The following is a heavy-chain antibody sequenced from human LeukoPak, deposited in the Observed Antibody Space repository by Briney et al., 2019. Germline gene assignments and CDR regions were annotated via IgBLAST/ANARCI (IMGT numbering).Heavy chain of an antibody. CDR3: AKDKAGSFDY. CDR2: ISWNSGSI. CDR1: GFTFDDYA. D-gene: IGHD1-26*01. Sequence: SGGSLRLSCAASGFTFDDYAMHWVRQAPGKGLEWVSGISWNSGSIGYADSVKGRFTISRDNAKNSLYLQMNSLGAEDTALYYCAKDKAGSFDYWGQGTLVTVSS. V-gene: IGHV3-9*01. J-gene: IGHJ4*02.